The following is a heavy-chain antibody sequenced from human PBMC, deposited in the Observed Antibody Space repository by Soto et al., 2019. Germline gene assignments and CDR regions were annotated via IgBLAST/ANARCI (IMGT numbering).Heavy chain of an antibody. CDR1: GYTFTSYG. Sequence: QVHLVQSGAEVKKPGASVKVSCKASGYTFTSYGITWVRQAPGQGLEWMGWISAHNGNTDYAQKLQGRVIVTRDTSTSTAYMELRSLISADTAVYYWARGRYGDYWGQGALVTVSS. V-gene: IGHV1-18*01. CDR2: ISAHNGNT. CDR3: ARGRYGDY. D-gene: IGHD1-1*01. J-gene: IGHJ4*02.